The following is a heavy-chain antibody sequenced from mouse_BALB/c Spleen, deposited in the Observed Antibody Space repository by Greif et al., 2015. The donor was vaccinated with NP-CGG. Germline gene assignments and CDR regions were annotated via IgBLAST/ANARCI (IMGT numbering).Heavy chain of an antibody. CDR3: ARSGFDY. CDR1: GFTFSSFG. J-gene: IGHJ2*01. D-gene: IGHD3-2*02. Sequence: EVKVVESGGGLAQPGGSRKLSCAAPGFTFSSFGMHWVRQAPEKGLEWVAYISSGSSTIYYADTVKGRFTISRDNPKNTLFLQMTSLRSEGTAMYYCARSGFDYWGQGTTLTVSS. V-gene: IGHV5-17*02. CDR2: ISSGSSTI.